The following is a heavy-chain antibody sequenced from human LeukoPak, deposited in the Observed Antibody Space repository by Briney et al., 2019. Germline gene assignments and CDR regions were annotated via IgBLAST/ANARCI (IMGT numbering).Heavy chain of an antibody. CDR1: GFTFSYYA. CDR3: ARHDSFIPY. J-gene: IGHJ4*02. Sequence: GGSLRLSSVASGFTFSYYAMSWVRQAPGKGLEWVSGISDSGGSTYYADSVKGRCTISRDNSKNTVSLQMNNLRAEDTAVYFGARHDSFIPYWGQGTLVTATS. V-gene: IGHV3-23*01. CDR2: ISDSGGST. D-gene: IGHD3-16*02.